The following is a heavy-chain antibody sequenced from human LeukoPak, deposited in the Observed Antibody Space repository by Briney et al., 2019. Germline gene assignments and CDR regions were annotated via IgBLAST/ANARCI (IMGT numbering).Heavy chain of an antibody. Sequence: GRSLRLSCAASGFTFSSYGMHWVRQAPGKGLEWVTFIRNDGSNKYYADSVKGRFTISRDNSKNTLYLQMSSLRAEDTAVYYCAKDRFPYRDSSPGASFDYWGQGILVTVSS. CDR1: GFTFSSYG. CDR3: AKDRFPYRDSSPGASFDY. V-gene: IGHV3-30*02. CDR2: IRNDGSNK. J-gene: IGHJ4*02. D-gene: IGHD6-13*01.